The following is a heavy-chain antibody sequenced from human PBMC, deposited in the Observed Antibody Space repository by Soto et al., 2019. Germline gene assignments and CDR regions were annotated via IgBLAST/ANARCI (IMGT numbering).Heavy chain of an antibody. CDR1: GGSSNSDDHY. D-gene: IGHD6-13*01. CDR3: TILRSRLNSDY. Sequence: QVQLQESGPGLVKPSHTLSLTCIVSGGSSNSDDHYWSWILQPPGKCLDWIGYIYHSGTTRSNPSLESRLFISWATSKNQFSLQFTSVTAADTAVYYCTILRSRLNSDYWCPGTLVSVS. V-gene: IGHV4-30-4*01. J-gene: IGHJ4*02. CDR2: IYHSGTT.